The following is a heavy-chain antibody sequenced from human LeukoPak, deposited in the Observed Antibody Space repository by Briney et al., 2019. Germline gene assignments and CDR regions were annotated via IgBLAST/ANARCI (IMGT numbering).Heavy chain of an antibody. J-gene: IGHJ5*02. CDR3: ATDGAGFET. CDR1: GLTFNDYY. CDR2: INIGGTNT. V-gene: IGHV3-11*01. Sequence: GGSLRLSCAASGLTFNDYYMRWIRQAPGEGVEWLSYINIGGTNTHYADSVRGRFTISRDNAKKSLYLEMNNLRAEDTAVYYCATDGAGFETWGQGVLVTVSS.